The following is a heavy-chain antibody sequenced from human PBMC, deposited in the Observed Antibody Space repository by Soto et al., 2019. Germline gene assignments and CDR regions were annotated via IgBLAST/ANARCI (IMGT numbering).Heavy chain of an antibody. J-gene: IGHJ4*02. V-gene: IGHV1-2*02. CDR2: INPNSGGT. Sequence: QVQLVQSGAEVKKPGASVKVSCKASGYTFTGYYMHWVRQAPGQGLEWMGWINPNSGGTNFAQKFQGSVTMTRDTSISTAYMELSRPRYDDTAAYYCAGTTNSGSYLYCGQGTLVTVSS. CDR3: AGTTNSGSYLY. D-gene: IGHD3-10*01. CDR1: GYTFTGYY.